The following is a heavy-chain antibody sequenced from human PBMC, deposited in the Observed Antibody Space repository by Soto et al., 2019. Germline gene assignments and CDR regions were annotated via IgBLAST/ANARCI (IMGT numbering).Heavy chain of an antibody. D-gene: IGHD5-12*01. J-gene: IGHJ4*02. Sequence: PSETRSLTCTVAGGSIRRSSYYWVWIRQPPGKGLEWIGSIYDSGSTYYNPSLKSRVTISVDTSKNQFSLKLSSVTAADTAVYYCASLEMATITIDYWGQGTLVTVSS. V-gene: IGHV4-39*01. CDR3: ASLEMATITIDY. CDR2: IYDSGST. CDR1: GGSIRRSSYY.